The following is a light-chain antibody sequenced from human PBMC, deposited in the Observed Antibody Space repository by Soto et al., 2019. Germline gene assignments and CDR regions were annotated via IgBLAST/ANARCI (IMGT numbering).Light chain of an antibody. CDR1: NIGSKS. V-gene: IGLV3-21*04. CDR3: QVWDSSSDHVV. Sequence: SYELTQPPSVSVAPGTTARITCGGNNIGSKSVHWYQQKPGQAPVLVIYYDSDRASGIPERFSGSNSGNTATLTISRVEAGDEADYYCQVWDSSSDHVVFGGGTKLTVL. CDR2: YDS. J-gene: IGLJ2*01.